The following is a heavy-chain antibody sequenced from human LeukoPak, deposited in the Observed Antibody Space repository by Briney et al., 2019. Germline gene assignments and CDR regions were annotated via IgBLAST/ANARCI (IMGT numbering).Heavy chain of an antibody. Sequence: ASVKVSCKASGYTFTSYGISWVRQAPGQGLEWMGWISAYNGNTNYAQKLQGRVTMTTDTSTSTVYMELSSLRSEDTAVYYCARWGSSSWLDAFDIWGQGTMVTVFS. V-gene: IGHV1-18*01. CDR2: ISAYNGNT. D-gene: IGHD6-13*01. J-gene: IGHJ3*02. CDR3: ARWGSSSWLDAFDI. CDR1: GYTFTSYG.